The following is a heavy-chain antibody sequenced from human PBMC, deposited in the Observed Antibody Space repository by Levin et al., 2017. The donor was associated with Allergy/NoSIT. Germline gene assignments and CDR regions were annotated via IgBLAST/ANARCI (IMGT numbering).Heavy chain of an antibody. Sequence: GGSLRLSCAASGFTFSSYTISWVRQAPGKGLEWVSAISGGHGRTYYADSVKGRFTISRDNSMNTLYLQMSSLRAEDTAVYYCATNQGYSSSSGFDYWGQGTLVTVSS. CDR1: GFTFSSYT. CDR3: ATNQGYSSSSGFDY. CDR2: ISGGHGRT. V-gene: IGHV3-23*01. D-gene: IGHD6-6*01. J-gene: IGHJ4*02.